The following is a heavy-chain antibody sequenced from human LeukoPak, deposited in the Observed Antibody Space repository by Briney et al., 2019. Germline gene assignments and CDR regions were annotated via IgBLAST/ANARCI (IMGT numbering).Heavy chain of an antibody. Sequence: GGSLRLSCAASGFTVSSNYMSWVRQAPGKGLEWVSVIYSGGSTYYADSVKGRFTISRDNSKNTLYLQINSLRAEDTAVYYCSRGVSSGYYYYFDYWGQGTLVTVSS. CDR3: SRGVSSGYYYYFDY. CDR2: IYSGGST. V-gene: IGHV3-66*01. J-gene: IGHJ4*02. CDR1: GFTVSSNY. D-gene: IGHD3-22*01.